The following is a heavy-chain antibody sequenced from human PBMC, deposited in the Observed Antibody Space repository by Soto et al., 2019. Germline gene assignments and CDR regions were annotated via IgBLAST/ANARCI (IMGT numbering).Heavy chain of an antibody. J-gene: IGHJ5*01. CDR1: CASISGFY. CDR2: IYATGTT. D-gene: IGHD1-1*01. CDR3: VRDGTKTLREWFDS. Sequence: XESLSLPWTVSCASISGFYWSWIRKSAGKGLEWIGRIYATGTTDYNPSLKSRVMMSVDTSKKQFSLKLRSVTAADTAVYYCVRDGTKTLREWFDSWGQGISVTVSS. V-gene: IGHV4-4*07.